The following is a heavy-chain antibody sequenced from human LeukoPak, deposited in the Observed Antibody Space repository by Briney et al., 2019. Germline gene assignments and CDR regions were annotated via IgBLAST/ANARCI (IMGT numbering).Heavy chain of an antibody. CDR3: ARGSSYYDFWSGYPSLSYGMDV. V-gene: IGHV4-34*01. D-gene: IGHD3-3*01. Sequence: SETLSLTCAVYGGSFSGYYWSWIRQPPGKGLEWIGEINHSGSTNYNPSLKSRVTISVDTSKNQFSLKLSSVTAADTAVYYSARGSSYYDFWSGYPSLSYGMDVWGQGTTVTVSS. J-gene: IGHJ6*02. CDR1: GGSFSGYY. CDR2: INHSGST.